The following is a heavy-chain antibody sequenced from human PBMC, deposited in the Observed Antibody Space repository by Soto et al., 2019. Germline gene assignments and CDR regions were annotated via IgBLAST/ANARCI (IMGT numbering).Heavy chain of an antibody. CDR1: GFTFGDYA. CDR3: TRVTTSGSRPEPINDAFDI. CDR2: IRSKAYGGTT. Sequence: GGSLRLSCTASGFTFGDYAMSWFRQAPGKGLEWVGFIRSKAYGGTTEYAASVKGRFTISRDDSKSIAYLQMNSLKTEDTAVYYCTRVTTSGSRPEPINDAFDIWGQGTMVTVSS. J-gene: IGHJ3*02. D-gene: IGHD5-12*01. V-gene: IGHV3-49*03.